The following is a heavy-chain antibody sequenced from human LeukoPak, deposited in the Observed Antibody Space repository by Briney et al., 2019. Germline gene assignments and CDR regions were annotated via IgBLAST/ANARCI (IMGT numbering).Heavy chain of an antibody. V-gene: IGHV3-23*01. CDR1: GFTFSSYA. CDR2: ISGSGGST. CDR3: ALLPGGSLAFDI. J-gene: IGHJ3*02. Sequence: GGSLRLSCAASGFTFSSYAMSWVRQAPGKGLEWVSAISGSGGSTYYADSVKGRFTISRDNSKNTLYLQMNSLRAEDTAVYYCALLPGGSLAFDIWGQGTMVTVSS. D-gene: IGHD3-16*01.